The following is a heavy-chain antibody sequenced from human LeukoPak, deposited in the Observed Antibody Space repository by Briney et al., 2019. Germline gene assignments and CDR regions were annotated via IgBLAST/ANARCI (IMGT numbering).Heavy chain of an antibody. J-gene: IGHJ6*02. CDR2: IAASGTT. Sequence: SETLSLTCSVSGGSIESYYWSGIRQPPGKGLEFIGYIAASGTTKHNPSLKSRVTLSMDTSKNQFSLKLNSVTAADTAVYYCARLISAAGMDVWGQGTTVTVSS. CDR1: GGSIESYY. V-gene: IGHV4-4*08. CDR3: ARLISAAGMDV. D-gene: IGHD6-13*01.